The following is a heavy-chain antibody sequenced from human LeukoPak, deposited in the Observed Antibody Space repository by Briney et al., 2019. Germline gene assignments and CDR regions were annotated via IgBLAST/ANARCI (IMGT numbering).Heavy chain of an antibody. D-gene: IGHD6-13*01. J-gene: IGHJ4*02. CDR1: GGTFSNYA. Sequence: ASVKVSCKASGGTFSNYAISWVRQSPGQGLEWMGGIIPIFATPNYAQKFQGRITITADESTSTAYMELSSLRSEYTALYYCAIRGSLAAPGKFDYWGQGTLVTVSS. V-gene: IGHV1-69*13. CDR2: IIPIFATP. CDR3: AIRGSLAAPGKFDY.